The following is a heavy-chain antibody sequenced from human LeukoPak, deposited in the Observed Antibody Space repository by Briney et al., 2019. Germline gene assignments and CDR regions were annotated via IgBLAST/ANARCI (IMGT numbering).Heavy chain of an antibody. V-gene: IGHV3-30*04. CDR1: GFTFSSYA. J-gene: IGHJ4*02. CDR2: ISYDGSNK. Sequence: PGGSLSLSCAASGFTFSSYAMHWVRPAPGKGLEWVAVISYDGSNKYYADSVKGRFTISRDNSKNTLYLQMNSLRAEDTAVYYCARDRESGYSPSFDYWGQGTLVTVSS. D-gene: IGHD3-3*01. CDR3: ARDRESGYSPSFDY.